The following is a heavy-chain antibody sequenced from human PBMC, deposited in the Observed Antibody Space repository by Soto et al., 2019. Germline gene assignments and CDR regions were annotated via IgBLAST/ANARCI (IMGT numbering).Heavy chain of an antibody. V-gene: IGHV1-69*01. CDR3: ASGASRWYPYFFDS. CDR2: IIPYYNTL. D-gene: IGHD6-13*01. J-gene: IGHJ4*02. Sequence: QAQVVQSGAEVRKPGSSVKLSCKASEGTFNSYAIAWVRQAPGQGLEWMGGIIPYYNTLNYAQKFQDSVKITADDSTNTVYMELSSLRSDDTAVYFCASGASRWYPYFFDSWAQGTLVTVSS. CDR1: EGTFNSYA.